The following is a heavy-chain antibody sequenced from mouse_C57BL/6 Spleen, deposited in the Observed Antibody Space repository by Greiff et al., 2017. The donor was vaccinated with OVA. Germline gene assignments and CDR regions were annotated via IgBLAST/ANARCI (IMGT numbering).Heavy chain of an antibody. J-gene: IGHJ1*03. CDR3: ARDEHYGNYDWYFDV. D-gene: IGHD2-1*01. V-gene: IGHV5-4*01. CDR2: ISDGGSYT. Sequence: EVKLVESGGGLVKPGGSLKLSCAASGFTFSSYAMSWVRQTPEKRLEWVATISDGGSYTYYPDNVKGRFTISRDNAKNNLYLQISHLKSEDTAMYYCARDEHYGNYDWYFDVWGTGTTVTVSS. CDR1: GFTFSSYA.